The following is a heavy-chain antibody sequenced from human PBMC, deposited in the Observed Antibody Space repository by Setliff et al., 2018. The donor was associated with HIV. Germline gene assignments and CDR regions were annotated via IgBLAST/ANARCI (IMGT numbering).Heavy chain of an antibody. Sequence: SETLSLTCTVSGYSISSGYYWGWIRQPPGKGLEWIGSIYHSGSTYYNPSLKSRVTISVDTSKNHFSLKLSSVTAADTAVYYCARDSITGTTPAFDYWGQGTLVTVSS. D-gene: IGHD1-20*01. CDR2: IYHSGST. V-gene: IGHV4-38-2*02. CDR1: GYSISSGYY. J-gene: IGHJ4*02. CDR3: ARDSITGTTPAFDY.